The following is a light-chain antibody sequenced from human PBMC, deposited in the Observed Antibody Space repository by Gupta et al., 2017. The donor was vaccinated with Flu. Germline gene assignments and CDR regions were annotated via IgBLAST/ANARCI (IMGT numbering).Light chain of an antibody. CDR3: GAWDSTLSAGV. Sequence: QSVLTQPPSLSAAPGQDITITCSGSQSNIGFNFVSWYHQLQGAAPKLLIYENNKRPSGIPGRFSGSKSGTSATLALTGLQTGDEAIYYCGAWDSTLSAGVFGGGTRLTVL. CDR2: ENN. J-gene: IGLJ3*02. V-gene: IGLV1-51*02. CDR1: QSNIGFNF.